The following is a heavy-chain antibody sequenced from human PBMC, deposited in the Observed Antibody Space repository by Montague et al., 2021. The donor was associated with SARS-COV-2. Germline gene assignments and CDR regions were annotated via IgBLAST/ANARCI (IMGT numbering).Heavy chain of an antibody. D-gene: IGHD2-2*01. J-gene: IGHJ4*02. V-gene: IGHV6-1*01. CDR1: GDSVSSNIAT. Sequence: CAISGDSVSSNIATWNWIRQSPSRGLEWLGRTYYRSKWYNDYAESVKSRITIDPDTSKHQFSLHLNSATPEDTAVYYCASIPVGSKYYFDFWGQGTLVTVSS. CDR2: TYYRSKWYN. CDR3: ASIPVGSKYYFDF.